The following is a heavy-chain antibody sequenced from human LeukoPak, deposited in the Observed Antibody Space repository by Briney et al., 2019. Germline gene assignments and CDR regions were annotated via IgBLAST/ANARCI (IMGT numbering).Heavy chain of an antibody. CDR1: GGTFSSYA. V-gene: IGHV1-69*05. Sequence: SVKVSCKASGGTFSSYAISWVRQAPGQGLEWMGRIIPIFGTANYAQKFQGRVTITTDESTSTAYMELSSLRSEDTAVYYCARVVYYDSSGYNDAFDIWGQGAMVTVSS. D-gene: IGHD3-22*01. J-gene: IGHJ3*02. CDR3: ARVVYYDSSGYNDAFDI. CDR2: IIPIFGTA.